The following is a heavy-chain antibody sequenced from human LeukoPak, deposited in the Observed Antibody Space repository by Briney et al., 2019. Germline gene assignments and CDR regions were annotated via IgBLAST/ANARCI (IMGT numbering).Heavy chain of an antibody. CDR2: IYHSGST. J-gene: IGHJ5*02. Sequence: PSETLSLTCAVSGGSISTRNWWSWVRQSPGKGLEWIGEIYHSGSTNYNPSLKSRVTISVDKSKNQFSLKLSSVTAADTAVYYCARDLGGYSSRSYSWFDPWGQGTLVTVSS. CDR1: GGSISTRNW. D-gene: IGHD6-13*01. V-gene: IGHV4-4*02. CDR3: ARDLGGYSSRSYSWFDP.